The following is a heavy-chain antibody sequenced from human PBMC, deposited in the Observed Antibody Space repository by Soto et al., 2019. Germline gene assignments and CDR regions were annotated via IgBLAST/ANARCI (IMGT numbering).Heavy chain of an antibody. CDR3: ARDYGTYYDIRGPRHYSHTMDV. Sequence: QVQLVQSGPEVKQPGASVKVSCKASGYTFFTYGVTWVRKAPGQGLEWMGWISAYTGNSNYAHHMQGRLNLTKESSTSTAYMELRSLISDDTAVYYGARDYGTYYDIRGPRHYSHTMDVWGQGTTVTVS. CDR1: GYTFFTYG. V-gene: IGHV1-18*04. D-gene: IGHD3-22*01. J-gene: IGHJ6*02. CDR2: ISAYTGNS.